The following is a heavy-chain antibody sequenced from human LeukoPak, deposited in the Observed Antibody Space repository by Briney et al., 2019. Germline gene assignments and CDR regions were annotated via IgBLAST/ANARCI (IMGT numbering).Heavy chain of an antibody. D-gene: IGHD3-3*01. CDR2: LSGSGGST. V-gene: IGHV3-23*01. CDR3: AKGPNFWLTPIAFDI. Sequence: GGSLPVSCAASGFTFSNYAMSWVRQAPGKGLEWVSGLSGSGGSTYYADSVKGRFTISRDNSKNTLYLQMNSLRAEDTAVYYCAKGPNFWLTPIAFDIWGQGKVDRVSS. J-gene: IGHJ3*02. CDR1: GFTFSNYA.